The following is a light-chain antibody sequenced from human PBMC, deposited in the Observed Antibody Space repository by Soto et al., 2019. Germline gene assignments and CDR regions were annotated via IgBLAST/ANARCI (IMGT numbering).Light chain of an antibody. CDR2: DAS. CDR1: QSISIW. Sequence: IHMTHAPSTLSASVLYRVTSTFLASQSISIWLAWYQQKPGKAPKPLIYDASTLKTGVPSRFSGSGSGSEFNFTITGLQPDDFATYFCQQYNTYSTFGQGTRLEI. V-gene: IGKV1-5*01. J-gene: IGKJ5*01. CDR3: QQYNTYST.